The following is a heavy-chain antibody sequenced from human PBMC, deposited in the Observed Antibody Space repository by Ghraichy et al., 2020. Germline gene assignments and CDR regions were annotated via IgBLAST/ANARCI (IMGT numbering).Heavy chain of an antibody. D-gene: IGHD3-16*01. V-gene: IGHV4-59*08. CDR1: GGSIANSY. CDR2: ISYNGNSGST. Sequence: SETLSLTCTVSGGSIANSYWVWIRQSPGRGLEWIGYISYNGNSGSTNYNAALKSRVTISVDTSKNQFSLKLTSVTAADTAVYYCARRGLGVYYFEYWGQGTLVTVSS. J-gene: IGHJ4*02. CDR3: ARRGLGVYYFEY.